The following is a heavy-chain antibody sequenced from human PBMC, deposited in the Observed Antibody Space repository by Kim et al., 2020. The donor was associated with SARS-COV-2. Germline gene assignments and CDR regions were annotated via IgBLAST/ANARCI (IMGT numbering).Heavy chain of an antibody. CDR1: GFTFSGSA. V-gene: IGHV3-73*01. D-gene: IGHD6-19*01. Sequence: GGSLRLSCAASGFTFSGSAMHWVRQASGKGLEWVGRIRSKANSYATAYAASVKGRFTISRDDSKNTAYLQMNSLKTEDTAVYYCTTAPGYSSGLSVYWGQGTLVTVSS. J-gene: IGHJ4*02. CDR2: IRSKANSYAT. CDR3: TTAPGYSSGLSVY.